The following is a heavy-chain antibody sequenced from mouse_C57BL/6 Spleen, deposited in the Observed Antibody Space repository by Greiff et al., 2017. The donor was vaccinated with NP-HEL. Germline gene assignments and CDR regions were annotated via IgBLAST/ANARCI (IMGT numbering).Heavy chain of an antibody. J-gene: IGHJ4*01. CDR1: GYTFTDYN. D-gene: IGHD1-1*01. CDR3: ARRLPYGSSYDYAMDY. Sequence: EVQLQQSGPELVKPGASVKIPCKASGYTFTDYNMDWVKQSHGKSLEWIGDINPNNGGTIYNQKFKGKATLTVDKSSSTAYMELRSLTSEDTAVYYCARRLPYGSSYDYAMDYWGQGTSVTVSS. V-gene: IGHV1-18*01. CDR2: INPNNGGT.